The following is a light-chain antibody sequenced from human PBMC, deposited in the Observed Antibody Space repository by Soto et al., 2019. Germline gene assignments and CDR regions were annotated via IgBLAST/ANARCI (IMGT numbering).Light chain of an antibody. CDR2: DVT. CDR1: SSDVGAFNY. Sequence: QSALTQPRSVSGSPGQSVTISCTGSSSDVGAFNYVSWYQQYPDKAPKLIISDVTKRPSGVSDRFSGSKSGNTASLTISGLQADDEADYYCSSYAGRYIVIFGGGTKLTVL. J-gene: IGLJ2*01. V-gene: IGLV2-11*01. CDR3: SSYAGRYIVI.